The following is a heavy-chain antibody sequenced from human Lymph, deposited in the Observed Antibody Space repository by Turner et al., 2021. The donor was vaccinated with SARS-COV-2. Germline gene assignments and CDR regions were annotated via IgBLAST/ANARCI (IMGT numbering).Heavy chain of an antibody. Sequence: QVQLVESGGGVVQPVRSLRPPCSASGFTLNNYPLHWVRQAPGKGREGVAVISYDGSNKYYADSVKGRFTISRDNSKNTLYLQMNSLRAEDTAVYYCARDSSGSGTLDYWGQGTLVTVSS. V-gene: IGHV3-30-3*01. J-gene: IGHJ4*02. CDR3: ARDSSGSGTLDY. D-gene: IGHD3-10*01. CDR1: GFTLNNYP. CDR2: ISYDGSNK.